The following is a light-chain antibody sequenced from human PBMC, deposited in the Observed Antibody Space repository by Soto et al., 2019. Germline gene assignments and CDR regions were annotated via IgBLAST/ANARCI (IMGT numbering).Light chain of an antibody. J-gene: IGKJ5*01. CDR3: HQLNSFPIT. CDR1: QGINSW. CDR2: AAS. Sequence: DIQMTQSPSSVSASVGYRVTITCRASQGINSWLAWYQQKPGRAPKLLIYAASILQSGVPSRFSGSGSGTDFTLTITSLQPEDFATYYCHQLNSFPITFGQGTQLDIK. V-gene: IGKV1D-12*01.